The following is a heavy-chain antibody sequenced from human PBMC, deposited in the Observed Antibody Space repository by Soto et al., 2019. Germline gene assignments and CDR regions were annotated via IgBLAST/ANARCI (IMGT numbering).Heavy chain of an antibody. CDR1: GFSVSSNY. J-gene: IGHJ5*01. D-gene: IGHD2-21*01. V-gene: IGHV3-66*01. CDR3: ARDLSITNWFDS. Sequence: EVQLVESGGGLVQPGGSLRLSCAASGFSVSSNYMSWVRQAPGKGLEWVSVIHSGGSTYYADSVKGRYTISRDNSKNNLYLQMSCLRAAYTAVYYWARDLSITNWFDSWGQGTLVTV. CDR2: IHSGGST.